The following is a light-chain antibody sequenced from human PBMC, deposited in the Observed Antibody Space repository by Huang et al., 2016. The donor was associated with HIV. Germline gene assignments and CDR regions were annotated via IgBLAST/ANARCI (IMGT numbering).Light chain of an antibody. Sequence: ETVMTQSPVTLSVSPGDRASLSCRSSQIVSSHLAWYQQKPGQAPRRLIYAASTRATGVPARFSGSGAGTEFTLTISTLQSEYSAVYYCQQYNDFRSTFGPGTRVEIK. J-gene: IGKJ3*01. CDR2: AAS. CDR1: QIVSSH. V-gene: IGKV3-15*01. CDR3: QQYNDFRST.